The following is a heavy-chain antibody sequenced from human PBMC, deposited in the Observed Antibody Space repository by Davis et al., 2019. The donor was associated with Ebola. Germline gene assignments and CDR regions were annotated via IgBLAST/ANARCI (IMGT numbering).Heavy chain of an antibody. CDR2: INPSGGST. D-gene: IGHD3-22*01. J-gene: IGHJ4*02. CDR1: GYTFTAYY. CDR3: ARDLGDSSGYYYFDY. V-gene: IGHV1-46*01. Sequence: AASVKVSCKASGYTFTAYYLHWVRQAPGQGLEWMGIINPSGGSTSYAQKFQGRVTMTRDTSTSTVYMELSSLRSEDTAVYYCARDLGDSSGYYYFDYWGQGTLVTVSS.